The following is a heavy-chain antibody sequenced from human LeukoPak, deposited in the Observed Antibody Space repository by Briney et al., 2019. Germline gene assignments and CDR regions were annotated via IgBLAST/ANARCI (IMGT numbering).Heavy chain of an antibody. J-gene: IGHJ4*02. Sequence: GGSLRLSCTASGFTFSSYTMNWVRQAPGKGLEWVSSISGSSSFMYFADSVKGRFTISRDNAKNSLNLQMNSLRAEDTAVYYCARDKLAVAGSADYWGQGTLVTVSS. D-gene: IGHD6-19*01. CDR2: ISGSSSFM. V-gene: IGHV3-21*01. CDR1: GFTFSSYT. CDR3: ARDKLAVAGSADY.